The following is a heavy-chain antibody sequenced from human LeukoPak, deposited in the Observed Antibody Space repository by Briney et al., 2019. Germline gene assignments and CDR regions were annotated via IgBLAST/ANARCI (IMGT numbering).Heavy chain of an antibody. J-gene: IGHJ4*02. Sequence: GGSLRLSCVVSGFPFSFYELNWVRQAPGKGLEWVSNIGASSTPKYYADSVKGRFTISRDNSKNTLYLQMNSLRAEDTAVYYCAKSQDTAMVGYFDYWGQGTLVTVSS. D-gene: IGHD5-18*01. CDR3: AKSQDTAMVGYFDY. V-gene: IGHV3-48*03. CDR2: IGASSTPK. CDR1: GFPFSFYE.